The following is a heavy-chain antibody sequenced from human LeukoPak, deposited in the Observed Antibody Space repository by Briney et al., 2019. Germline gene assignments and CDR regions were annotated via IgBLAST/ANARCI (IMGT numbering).Heavy chain of an antibody. Sequence: GRSLRLSCAASGFTFSSYAMHWVRRAPGKGLEWVSGLSSTGDTTYYTLAVKGRFTISRDNSKNILYLDMNTLTAEDTAVYYCARASFGRNGMDVWGQGTTVTVSS. CDR2: LSSTGDTT. D-gene: IGHD3-10*01. CDR1: GFTFSSYA. V-gene: IGHV3-23*01. CDR3: ARASFGRNGMDV. J-gene: IGHJ6*02.